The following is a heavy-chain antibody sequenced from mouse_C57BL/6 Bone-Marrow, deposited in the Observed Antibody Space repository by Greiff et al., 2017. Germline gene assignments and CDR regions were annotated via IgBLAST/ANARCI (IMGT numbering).Heavy chain of an antibody. D-gene: IGHD2-4*01. CDR1: GFTFSDYG. CDR2: ISNLAYSI. CDR3: ARLIYYDYDGGYFDV. V-gene: IGHV5-15*01. Sequence: EVKLMESGGGLVQPGGSLKLSCAASGFTFSDYGMAWVRQAPRKGPEWVAFISNLAYSIYYADTVTGRFTISRENAKNTLYLEMSSLRSEDTAMYYCARLIYYDYDGGYFDVWGTGTTVTVSS. J-gene: IGHJ1*03.